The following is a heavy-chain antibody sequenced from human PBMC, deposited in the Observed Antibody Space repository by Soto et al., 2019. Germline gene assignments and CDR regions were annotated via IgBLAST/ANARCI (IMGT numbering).Heavy chain of an antibody. Sequence: EVQLVESGGGLVQPGGSLRLSCAASGFTLSSYWMHWVRQVPGKGLMWVSRINSDGIRTNYADSVKGRFTISRDNAKNTLYLQMNSLRAEDTAVYYCARDRGNYDRYYFDYWGQGTLVTVSS. D-gene: IGHD1-26*01. J-gene: IGHJ4*02. CDR3: ARDRGNYDRYYFDY. CDR2: INSDGIRT. CDR1: GFTLSSYW. V-gene: IGHV3-74*01.